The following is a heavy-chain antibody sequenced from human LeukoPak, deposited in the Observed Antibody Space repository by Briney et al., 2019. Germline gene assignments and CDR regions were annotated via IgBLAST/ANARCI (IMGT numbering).Heavy chain of an antibody. CDR1: GYTFTGYY. D-gene: IGHD3-10*01. Sequence: ASVKVSCKASGYTFTGYYMHWVRQAPGQGLEWMGWINGNSGGTKYEQKFQGRVTMTRDTSISTAYMELSRLSSDDTAVYYCARDFGSGSNFDYWGQGIPVTVSS. CDR2: INGNSGGT. CDR3: ARDFGSGSNFDY. V-gene: IGHV1-2*02. J-gene: IGHJ4*02.